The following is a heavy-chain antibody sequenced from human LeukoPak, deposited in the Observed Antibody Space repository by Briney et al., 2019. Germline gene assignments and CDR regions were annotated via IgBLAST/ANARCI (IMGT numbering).Heavy chain of an antibody. Sequence: SETLSLTCTVSGGAISGYYWSWIRQPAGKGLEWLGRVYSSGSTKYNPSLESRVTMSVDTSKNQFSLKLNFVTAADTAVYYRARVGSGYDFFDYWGQGTLVTVSS. J-gene: IGHJ4*02. CDR3: ARVGSGYDFFDY. V-gene: IGHV4-4*07. D-gene: IGHD3/OR15-3a*01. CDR2: VYSSGST. CDR1: GGAISGYY.